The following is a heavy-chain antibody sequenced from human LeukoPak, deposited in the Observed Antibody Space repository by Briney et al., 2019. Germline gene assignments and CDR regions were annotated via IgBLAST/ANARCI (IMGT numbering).Heavy chain of an antibody. CDR3: AKPLMRDRWFGES. V-gene: IGHV3-30*02. D-gene: IGHD3-10*01. CDR2: IRYDGNDK. CDR1: GFTFSYYG. Sequence: GGSLRLSCTVSGFTFSYYGMHWVRQAPGKGLEWVAFIRYDGNDKFYAESVKGRFTISRDTSRNALYLQMNSLRPEDTAVYYCAKPLMRDRWFGESWGQGTLVSVSS. J-gene: IGHJ5*02.